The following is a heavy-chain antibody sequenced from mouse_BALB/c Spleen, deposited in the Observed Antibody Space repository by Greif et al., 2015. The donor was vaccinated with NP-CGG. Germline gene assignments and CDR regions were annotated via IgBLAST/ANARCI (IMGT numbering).Heavy chain of an antibody. V-gene: IGHV5-9-2*01. CDR3: ARHWDSLLRLRYYAMDY. CDR2: ISGGGSYT. CDR1: GFTFSSYG. D-gene: IGHD1-2*01. J-gene: IGHJ4*01. Sequence: EVRLVESGGGLVKPGGSLKLSCAASGFTFSSYGMSWVRQTPEKRLEWVATISGGGSYTYYPDSVKGRFTISRDNAKNNLYLQMSSLRSEDTALYYCARHWDSLLRLRYYAMDYWGQGTSVTVSS.